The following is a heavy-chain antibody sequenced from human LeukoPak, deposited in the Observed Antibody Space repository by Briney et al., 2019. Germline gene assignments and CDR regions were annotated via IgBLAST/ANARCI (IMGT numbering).Heavy chain of an antibody. D-gene: IGHD2-8*01. CDR3: ATVGGVSGRAFVM. CDR2: IYSGGST. V-gene: IGHV3-53*01. Sequence: GGSLRLSCAASGFTVSSNYMSWVRQAPGKGLEWVSVIYSGGSTYYADSVKGRFTISRDNSKNTLYLQMNSLRVEDAAVYYCATVGGVSGRAFVMWGQGTVVTVSS. J-gene: IGHJ3*02. CDR1: GFTVSSNY.